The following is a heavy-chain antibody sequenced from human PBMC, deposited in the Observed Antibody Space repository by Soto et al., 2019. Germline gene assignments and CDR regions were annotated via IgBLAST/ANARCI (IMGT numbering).Heavy chain of an antibody. J-gene: IGHJ3*02. D-gene: IGHD3-10*01. V-gene: IGHV3-23*01. CDR2: ISGSGGST. CDR1: GFTFSSYA. CDR3: AKDLRWFGESPPGAFDI. Sequence: GGSLRLSCAASGFTFSSYAMSWVRQAPGKGLEWVSAISGSGGSTYYADSVKGRFTISRDNSKNTLYLQMNSLRAEDTAVYYCAKDLRWFGESPPGAFDIWGQGTMVTVSS.